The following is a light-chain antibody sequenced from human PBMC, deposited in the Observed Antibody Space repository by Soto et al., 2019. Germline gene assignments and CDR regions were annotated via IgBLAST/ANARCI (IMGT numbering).Light chain of an antibody. CDR1: QSVSRY. CDR2: DAS. CDR3: QQRSNVIT. J-gene: IGKJ5*01. Sequence: IVLTHYPSTLSVYPGERTTRSCRARQSVSRYLAWYQQKPGQAPRLLIYDASNRATGIPARFSGSGSGTDFTLTISSLEPEDFSVYYCQQRSNVITFGQGTRLEIK. V-gene: IGKV3-11*01.